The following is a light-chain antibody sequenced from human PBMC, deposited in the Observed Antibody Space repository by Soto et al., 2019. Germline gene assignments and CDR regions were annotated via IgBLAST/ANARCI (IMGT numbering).Light chain of an antibody. CDR1: QSIRRY. Sequence: DFQMTQSPSSLSASVEDRVTITCRASQSIRRYLNLYPQTXGKAPKXXIYAASTLQSGVLSRFPRSRAGPACTRPISCLQSEDLPTYYCQQYYSFTITFGQGTRLEIK. V-gene: IGKV1-39*01. J-gene: IGKJ5*01. CDR3: QQYYSFTIT. CDR2: AAS.